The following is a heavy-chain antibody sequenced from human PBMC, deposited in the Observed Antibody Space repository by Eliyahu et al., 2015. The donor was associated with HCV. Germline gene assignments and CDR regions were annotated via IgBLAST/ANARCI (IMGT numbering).Heavy chain of an antibody. V-gene: IGHV1-46*01. CDR3: ARATSWYGEIHH. CDR2: INPSGDRT. J-gene: IGHJ5*02. CDR1: GYTFTTFY. D-gene: IGHD2-2*01. Sequence: QVQLVQSGAEVKKPGASVKVSCKTSGYTFTTFYMHWVRQAPGQGLEWMGIINPSGDRTTYAQKFQGRLTMTKDTSTSTLYMELGSLRSEDSATYYCARATSWYGEIHHWGQGTLVTVSS.